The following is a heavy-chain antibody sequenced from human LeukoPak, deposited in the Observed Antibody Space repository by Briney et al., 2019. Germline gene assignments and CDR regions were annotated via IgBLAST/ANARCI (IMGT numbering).Heavy chain of an antibody. D-gene: IGHD5-12*01. CDR1: GYTITGCY. J-gene: IGHJ4*02. Sequence: ASAKVFCNASGYTITGCYIHWVRQAPGQGLEWMGWINPNSDGTNYSKPFQGRVTMTRDASTSTAYMELSRLRFDGTAVYYCARDREGYSGYNYGGQIDDWGQGTLVTVSS. CDR3: ARDREGYSGYNYGGQIDD. V-gene: IGHV1-2*02. CDR2: INPNSDGT.